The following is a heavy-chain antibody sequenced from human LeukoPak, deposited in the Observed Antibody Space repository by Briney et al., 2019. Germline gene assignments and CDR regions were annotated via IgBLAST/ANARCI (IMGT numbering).Heavy chain of an antibody. Sequence: GGSLRFSCAASGFTFSSYAMSWVRQAPGKGLEWFSAISGSGGSTYYADSVKGRFTISRDNSKNTLYLQMNSLRAEDTAVYYCAKEARSYGDYVRRGAWFDPWGQGTLVTVSS. CDR1: GFTFSSYA. J-gene: IGHJ5*02. D-gene: IGHD4-17*01. CDR2: ISGSGGST. CDR3: AKEARSYGDYVRRGAWFDP. V-gene: IGHV3-23*01.